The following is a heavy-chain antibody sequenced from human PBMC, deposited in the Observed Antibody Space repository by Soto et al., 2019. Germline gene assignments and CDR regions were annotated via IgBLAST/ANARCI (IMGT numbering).Heavy chain of an antibody. CDR1: GFTFSDYY. Sequence: QVQLVESGGGLVQPGGSLRLSCAASGFTFSDYYMGWIRQAPGKGLEWVSYISSSGSTIYYADSVKGRFTISRDNAKNSLYLQMNSLRAEDTAVYYCARALIIAAALGHWFDPWGQGTLVTVSS. CDR3: ARALIIAAALGHWFDP. J-gene: IGHJ5*02. D-gene: IGHD6-13*01. CDR2: ISSSGSTI. V-gene: IGHV3-11*01.